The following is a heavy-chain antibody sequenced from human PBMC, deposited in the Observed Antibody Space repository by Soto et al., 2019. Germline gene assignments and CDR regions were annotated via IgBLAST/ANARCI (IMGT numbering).Heavy chain of an antibody. Sequence: KTSETLSLTCTVSGGSISSYYWSWIRQPPGKGLEWIGYIYYSGSTNYNPSLKSRVTISVDTSKNQFSLKLSSVTAADTAVYYCAREASYCGGDCYSDAFDIWGQGTMVTVSS. D-gene: IGHD2-21*02. V-gene: IGHV4-59*01. J-gene: IGHJ3*02. CDR2: IYYSGST. CDR3: AREASYCGGDCYSDAFDI. CDR1: GGSISSYY.